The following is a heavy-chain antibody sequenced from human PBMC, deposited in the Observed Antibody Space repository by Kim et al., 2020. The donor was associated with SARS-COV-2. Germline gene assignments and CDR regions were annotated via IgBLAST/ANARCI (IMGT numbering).Heavy chain of an antibody. D-gene: IGHD6-19*01. V-gene: IGHV3-33*01. CDR3: ARDGGGWYRAIDY. J-gene: IGHJ4*02. CDR1: GFTFSSYC. CDR2: IWYDGSNK. Sequence: GGSLRLSCAASGFTFSSYCMHWVRQAPGKGLEWVAVIWYDGSNKYYADSVKGRFPISRDNSKNTLYLQMNSLRAEDTAVYYCARDGGGWYRAIDYWGQGTLVTVSS.